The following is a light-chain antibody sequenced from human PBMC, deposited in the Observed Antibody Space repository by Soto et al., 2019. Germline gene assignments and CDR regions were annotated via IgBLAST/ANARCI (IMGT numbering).Light chain of an antibody. CDR1: SSNTGSNY. CDR2: RNN. V-gene: IGLV1-47*01. Sequence: QSVLPQPPSASGTPGQRVTISCSGSSSNTGSNYVYWYQQLPGTAPKLLIYRNNKRPSGVPDRFSGSKSGTSASLAISGLRSEDEADYYCAAWDDSLSGSPYVFGTGTKVTVL. J-gene: IGLJ1*01. CDR3: AAWDDSLSGSPYV.